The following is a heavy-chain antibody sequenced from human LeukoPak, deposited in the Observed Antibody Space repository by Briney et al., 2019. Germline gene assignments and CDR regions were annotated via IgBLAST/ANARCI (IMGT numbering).Heavy chain of an antibody. D-gene: IGHD2-2*01. V-gene: IGHV1-69*01. CDR1: GGTFSSYA. J-gene: IGHJ6*03. CDR3: ARDTYCSSTSCQRGFYYYYYMDV. Sequence: SVKVSXKASGGTFSSYAISWVRQAPGQGLEWMGGIIPIFGTANYAQKFQGRVTITADESTSTAYMELSSLRSEDTAVYYCARDTYCSSTSCQRGFYYYYYMDVWGKGTTVTVSS. CDR2: IIPIFGTA.